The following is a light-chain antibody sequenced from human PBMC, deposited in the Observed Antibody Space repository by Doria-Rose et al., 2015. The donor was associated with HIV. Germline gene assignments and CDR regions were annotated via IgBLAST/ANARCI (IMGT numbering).Light chain of an antibody. CDR1: QCFSSTY. Sequence: TQSPGTLSLSPGERATLSCRASQCFSSTYLAWYQQKPGQAPSPLIYDGSTRATGIPDRFSASGSGTDFTLTINRLEPEDFALYYCHQYGTSWTFGQGTKVEI. CDR3: HQYGTSWT. CDR2: DGS. V-gene: IGKV3-20*01. J-gene: IGKJ1*01.